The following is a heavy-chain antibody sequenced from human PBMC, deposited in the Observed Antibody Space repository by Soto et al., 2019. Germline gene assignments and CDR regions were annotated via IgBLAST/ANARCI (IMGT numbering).Heavy chain of an antibody. Sequence: GGSLRLSCSVSGFTFSNFDMHWVRQAPGKGLEWVAVISYDGSKKYYPGSVKGRFTVARDNSNNTLFLEMNSLRVEDTAVYYCAGEGVAPSDIGHYYYAMDVWGQGTTVTVSS. CDR3: AGEGVAPSDIGHYYYAMDV. CDR2: ISYDGSKK. V-gene: IGHV3-30-3*01. CDR1: GFTFSNFD. J-gene: IGHJ6*02. D-gene: IGHD5-12*01.